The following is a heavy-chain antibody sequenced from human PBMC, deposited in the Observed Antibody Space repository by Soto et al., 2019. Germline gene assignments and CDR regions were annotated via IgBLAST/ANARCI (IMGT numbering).Heavy chain of an antibody. Sequence: GGSLRLSCAASGFTFSSYAMSWVRQAPGKGLEWVSAISGSGGSTYYADSVKGRFTISRNDSKNTLYLQMNSLRAEDTAVYYCAKDLGYDFWSGYFTWGQGTLVTVSS. V-gene: IGHV3-23*01. J-gene: IGHJ4*02. CDR2: ISGSGGST. CDR3: AKDLGYDFWSGYFT. CDR1: GFTFSSYA. D-gene: IGHD3-3*01.